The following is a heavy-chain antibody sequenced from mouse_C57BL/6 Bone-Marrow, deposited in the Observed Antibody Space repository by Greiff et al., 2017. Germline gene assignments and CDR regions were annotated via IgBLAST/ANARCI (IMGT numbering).Heavy chain of an antibody. CDR1: GYAFSSYW. CDR3: ARNPLYYYGSSQYYFDY. Sequence: VKLVESGAELVKPGASVKISCKASGYAFSSYWMNWVKQRPGKGLEWIGQIYPGDGDTNYNGKFKGKATLTADKSYSTAYMQLSSLTSEDSAVYFCARNPLYYYGSSQYYFDYWGQGTTLTVSS. D-gene: IGHD1-1*01. J-gene: IGHJ2*01. CDR2: IYPGDGDT. V-gene: IGHV1-80*01.